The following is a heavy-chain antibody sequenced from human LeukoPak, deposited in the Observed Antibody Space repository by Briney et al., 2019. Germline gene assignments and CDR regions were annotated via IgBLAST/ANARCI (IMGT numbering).Heavy chain of an antibody. V-gene: IGHV4-4*07. J-gene: IGHJ6*02. CDR3: ARDGVGLRYFDWAHYYYYGMDV. D-gene: IGHD3-9*01. CDR2: IYTSGST. CDR1: GGPISSYY. Sequence: SETLSLTCTVSGGPISSYYWSWIRQPAGKGLEWIGRIYTSGSTNYNPSLKSRVTISVDTSKNQFSLKLSSVTAADTAVYYCARDGVGLRYFDWAHYYYYGMDVWGQGTTVTASS.